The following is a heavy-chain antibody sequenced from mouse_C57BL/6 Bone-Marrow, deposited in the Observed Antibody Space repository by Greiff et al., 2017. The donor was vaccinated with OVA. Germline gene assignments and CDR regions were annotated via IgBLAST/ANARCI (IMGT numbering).Heavy chain of an antibody. J-gene: IGHJ1*03. V-gene: IGHV1-54*01. Sequence: VQLQQSGAELVRPGTSVKVSCKASGYAFTNYLIEWVKQRPGQGLAWIGVINPGSGGTNYNEKFKGKATLTADKSSSTAYMQLSSLTSEDSAVYFCARWYYDSLYFDVWGTGTTVTVSS. D-gene: IGHD2-4*01. CDR1: GYAFTNYL. CDR3: ARWYYDSLYFDV. CDR2: INPGSGGT.